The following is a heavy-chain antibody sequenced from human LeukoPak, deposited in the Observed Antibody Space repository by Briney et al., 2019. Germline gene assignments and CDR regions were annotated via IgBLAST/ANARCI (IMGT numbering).Heavy chain of an antibody. Sequence: PGGSLRLSCAVSGITLSNYGMSWVRQAPGKGLEWVAGISDSGGSTEYADSVKGRFTISRDNPKNTLFLQMNSLRAEDTAVYFCAKRGVVIRVVLVGFHKEAYYFESWGQGALVTVSS. V-gene: IGHV3-23*01. CDR2: ISDSGGST. J-gene: IGHJ4*02. CDR1: GITLSNYG. CDR3: AKRGVVIRVVLVGFHKEAYYFES. D-gene: IGHD3/OR15-3a*01.